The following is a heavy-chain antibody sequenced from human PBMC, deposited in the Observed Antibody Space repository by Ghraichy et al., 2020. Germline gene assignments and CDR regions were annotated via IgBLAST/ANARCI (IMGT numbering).Heavy chain of an antibody. CDR1: GGSISSYY. J-gene: IGHJ5*02. V-gene: IGHV4-59*01. CDR2: IYYSGST. Sequence: SETLYLTCTVSGGSISSYYWSWIRQPPGKGLEWIGYIYYSGSTNYNPSLKSRVTISVDTSKNQFSLKLSSVTAADTAVYYCARDLKFGELSWFDPWGQGTLVTVSS. D-gene: IGHD3-10*01. CDR3: ARDLKFGELSWFDP.